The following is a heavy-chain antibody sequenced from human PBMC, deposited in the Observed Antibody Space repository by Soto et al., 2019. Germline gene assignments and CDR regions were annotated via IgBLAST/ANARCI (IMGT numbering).Heavy chain of an antibody. CDR1: GYTFTSYY. Sequence: QVQLVQSGAELKEPGDSVRVSREASGYTFTSYYIHWVRQAPGQGLEWMGWINPRFGDTSYAQDFQGRVSMTGDTSISTVYRELSRLTSDDTAIYYCARNMDYYYGPGSGNGHGFWGEGTTVTVFS. CDR3: ARNMDYYYGPGSGNGHGF. CDR2: INPRFGDT. D-gene: IGHD3-10*01. J-gene: IGHJ6*04. V-gene: IGHV1-2*02.